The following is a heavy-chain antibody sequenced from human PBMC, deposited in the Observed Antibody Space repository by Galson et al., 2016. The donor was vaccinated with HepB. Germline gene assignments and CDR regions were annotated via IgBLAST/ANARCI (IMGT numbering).Heavy chain of an antibody. CDR1: GYSFTRYW. J-gene: IGHJ4*02. CDR3: ARQRAEMAPFDF. CDR2: IYPGDSNI. D-gene: IGHD5-24*01. Sequence: QSGAEVKKPGKSLKISCKDSGYSFTRYWIGWVRQMPGKGLEWMGIIYPGDSNIRYSPSFQGQVTISADKSISTAYLQWSSLKASDTAMYYCARQRAEMAPFDFWGQGTLVTVSS. V-gene: IGHV5-51*01.